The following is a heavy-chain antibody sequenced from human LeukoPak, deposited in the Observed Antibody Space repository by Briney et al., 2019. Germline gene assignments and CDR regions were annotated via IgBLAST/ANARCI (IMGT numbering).Heavy chain of an antibody. V-gene: IGHV4-30-4*01. CDR3: ARPYYYDSRIDP. CDR1: GGSISSGDCY. Sequence: SETLSLTCTVSGGSISSGDCYWSWIRQPPGKGLEWIAYMYYSGSTYYNPSLKSRVTMSADTSKNQLSLKLSSVTAADTAVYHCARPYYYDSRIDPWGQGILVTVSS. D-gene: IGHD3-22*01. CDR2: MYYSGST. J-gene: IGHJ5*02.